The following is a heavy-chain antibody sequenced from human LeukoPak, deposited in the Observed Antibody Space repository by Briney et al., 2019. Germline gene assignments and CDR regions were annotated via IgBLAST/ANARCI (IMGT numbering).Heavy chain of an antibody. Sequence: GGSLRLSCAASGFIFSNYGMHWVRQAPDKGLEWVAFIRYDESNKYYADSVKGRFTVSRDNSKNTLYMQMNSLRTDDTAVYYCAKDFYTQFDYWGQGTLVTVSS. D-gene: IGHD2/OR15-2a*01. J-gene: IGHJ4*02. CDR3: AKDFYTQFDY. V-gene: IGHV3-30*02. CDR2: IRYDESNK. CDR1: GFIFSNYG.